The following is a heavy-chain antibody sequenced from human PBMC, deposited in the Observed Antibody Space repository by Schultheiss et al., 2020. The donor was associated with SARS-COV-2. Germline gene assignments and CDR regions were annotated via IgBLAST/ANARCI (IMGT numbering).Heavy chain of an antibody. CDR3: ASNLGGVGATRFNAFDI. V-gene: IGHV4-34*10. CDR1: GGSFSGYY. J-gene: IGHJ3*02. Sequence: SDTLSLTCAVYGGSFSGYYWGWIRQPPGKGLEWIGYIYYSGGTYYNPSLKSRVTMSVDTSKNQFSLKLSSVTAADTAVYYCASNLGGVGATRFNAFDIWGQGTMVTVSS. D-gene: IGHD1-26*01. CDR2: IYYSGGT.